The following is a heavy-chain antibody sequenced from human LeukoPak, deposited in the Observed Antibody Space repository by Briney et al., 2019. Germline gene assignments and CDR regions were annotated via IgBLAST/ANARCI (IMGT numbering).Heavy chain of an antibody. Sequence: ASVKVSCKASGYTFTSYDINWVRRATGQGLEWMGWMNPNSGNTGYAQKFQGRVTMTRNTSISTAYMELSSLRSEDTAVYYCARSVPEDYYYGMDVWGQGTTVTVSS. V-gene: IGHV1-8*01. CDR2: MNPNSGNT. CDR1: GYTFTSYD. CDR3: ARSVPEDYYYGMDV. J-gene: IGHJ6*02. D-gene: IGHD4-17*01.